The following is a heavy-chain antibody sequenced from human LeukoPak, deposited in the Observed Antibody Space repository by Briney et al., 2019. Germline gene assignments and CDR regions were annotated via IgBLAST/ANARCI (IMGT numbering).Heavy chain of an antibody. CDR3: ARELSGTIFDP. V-gene: IGHV1-46*01. CDR2: INPSGGNT. CDR1: GYTFPSYY. J-gene: IGHJ5*02. D-gene: IGHD1-26*01. Sequence: ASAKVSCKASGYTFPSYYMHWVRQAPGQGLEWMGVINPSGGNTNSAQKFQGRVTMTRDTSTRTVYMELSSLRFDDTAVHYCARELSGTIFDPWGQGTLVTVSS.